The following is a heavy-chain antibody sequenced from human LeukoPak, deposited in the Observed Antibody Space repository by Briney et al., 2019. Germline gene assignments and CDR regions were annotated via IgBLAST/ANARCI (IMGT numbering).Heavy chain of an antibody. V-gene: IGHV5-51*01. CDR3: ARRGYCSGGTCAAEYFQH. CDR2: NYPGDSDT. J-gene: IGHJ1*01. D-gene: IGHD2-15*01. Sequence: GESLKISCKGSGYSFTSFWIGWVRQMPGKGLEWMGINYPGDSDTRYSPSFQGQVTIYADKSISTAYLQWSSLKASETAMYYCARRGYCSGGTCAAEYFQHWGQGTLVTVSS. CDR1: GYSFTSFW.